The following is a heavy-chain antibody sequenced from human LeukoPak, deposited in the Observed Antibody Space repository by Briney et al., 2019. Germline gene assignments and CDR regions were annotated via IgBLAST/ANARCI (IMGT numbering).Heavy chain of an antibody. D-gene: IGHD5-12*01. J-gene: IGHJ4*02. CDR3: ARDYEWLRF. V-gene: IGHV3-48*01. Sequence: GGSLRLSCAASGFTFSSYSMNWVRQAPGKGLEWVSYISSSSSTIYYADSVKGRFTISRDNAKNSLYLQMNSLRAGDTAAYYCARDYEWLRFWGQGTLVTVSS. CDR2: ISSSSSTI. CDR1: GFTFSSYS.